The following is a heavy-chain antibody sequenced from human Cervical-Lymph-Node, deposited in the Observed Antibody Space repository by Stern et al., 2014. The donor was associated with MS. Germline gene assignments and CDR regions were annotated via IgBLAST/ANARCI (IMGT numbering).Heavy chain of an antibody. V-gene: IGHV1-69*01. J-gene: IGHJ4*02. D-gene: IGHD3-10*01. CDR1: GCTFSNYA. CDR3: AGVATYSQGSGSYFDY. CDR2: IIPIYGTA. Sequence: QVQLGQSGAEVKKPGASVKVSCKTSGCTFSNYAISWVRQAPGQGLEWMGGIIPIYGTANYAQEIQGRLTLTADAPTNTASLERGSLRSEETAVYYCAGVATYSQGSGSYFDYWGQGTLLTVSS.